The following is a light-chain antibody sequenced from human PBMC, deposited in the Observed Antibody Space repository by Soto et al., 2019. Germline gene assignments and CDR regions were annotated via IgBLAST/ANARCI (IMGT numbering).Light chain of an antibody. CDR1: QTINSW. J-gene: IGKJ1*01. CDR3: QQYHTYSPWT. V-gene: IGKV1-5*03. CDR2: KAS. Sequence: DIQMTQSPSTLSASVGDRVTITCRASQTINSWLAWYQQKPGKAPNLLIYKASSLESGVPSRFSGSGSGTEFTLTISSLQPDDFAAYYCQQYHTYSPWTFGQGTKVEI.